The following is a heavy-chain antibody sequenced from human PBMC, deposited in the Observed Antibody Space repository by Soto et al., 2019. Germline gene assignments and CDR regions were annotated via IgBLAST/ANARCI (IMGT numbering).Heavy chain of an antibody. CDR1: GFTFSSYA. Sequence: GGSLRLSCAASGFTFSSYAMHWVRQAPGKGLEWVAVISYDGSNKYYADSVKGRFTISRDNSKNTLYLQMNSLRAEDTAVYYCARDMPRFGVVIRGYYYYYGMDVWGQGTTVTVSS. CDR2: ISYDGSNK. V-gene: IGHV3-30-3*01. D-gene: IGHD3-3*01. CDR3: ARDMPRFGVVIRGYYYYYGMDV. J-gene: IGHJ6*02.